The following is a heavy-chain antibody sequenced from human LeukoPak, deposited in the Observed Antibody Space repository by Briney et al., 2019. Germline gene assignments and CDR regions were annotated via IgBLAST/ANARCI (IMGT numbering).Heavy chain of an antibody. CDR2: INHSGST. V-gene: IGHV4-34*01. D-gene: IGHD3-10*01. CDR1: GGSFSGYY. J-gene: IGHJ6*03. Sequence: PSETLSLTCAVYGGSFSGYYWSWIRQPPGKGLEWIGGINHSGSTNYNPSLKSRVTISVDTSKNQFSLKLSSVTAADTAVYYCARASSFGSPVRGYTHYYYYYMDVWGKGTTVTISS. CDR3: ARASSFGSPVRGYTHYYYYYMDV.